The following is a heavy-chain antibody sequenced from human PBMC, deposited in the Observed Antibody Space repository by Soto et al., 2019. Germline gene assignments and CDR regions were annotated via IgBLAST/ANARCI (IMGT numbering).Heavy chain of an antibody. CDR1: GYTFTSDG. D-gene: IGHD4-17*01. CDR2: ISAYNGNT. V-gene: IGHV1-18*01. CDR3: ARDPGMTTVTNFDY. J-gene: IGHJ4*02. Sequence: EASVKGSCKASGYTFTSDGISWVRQAPGQGLEWMGWISAYNGNTNYAQKLQGRATMTTDTSTSTAYMELRSLRSDDTAVYYCARDPGMTTVTNFDYWGQGTLVTVSS.